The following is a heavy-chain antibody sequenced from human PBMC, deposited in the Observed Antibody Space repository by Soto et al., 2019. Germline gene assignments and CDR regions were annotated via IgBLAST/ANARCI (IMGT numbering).Heavy chain of an antibody. J-gene: IGHJ3*02. D-gene: IGHD6-13*01. CDR3: ASRIAAAGQDAFDI. V-gene: IGHV4-4*07. Sequence: QVQLQESGPGLVKPSETLSLTCTVSGGSISSYYWSWIRQPAGKGLEWIGRIYTSGSTNYNPSLKSRVTMSVDTSKNQFSLKLSSVTAADTAVYYCASRIAAAGQDAFDIWGQGTMVTVSS. CDR1: GGSISSYY. CDR2: IYTSGST.